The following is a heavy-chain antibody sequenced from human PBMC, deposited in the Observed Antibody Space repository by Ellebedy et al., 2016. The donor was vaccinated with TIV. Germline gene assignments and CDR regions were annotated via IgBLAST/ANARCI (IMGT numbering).Heavy chain of an antibody. V-gene: IGHV7-4-1*02. CDR2: INTNTGNP. CDR3: ARGAAAGFFCYFDL. CDR1: GYTFTSYA. J-gene: IGHJ2*01. Sequence: AASVKVSCKASGYTFTSYAMNWVRQAPGQGLEWMGWINTNTGNPTYAQGFTGRFVFSLDTSVSTAYLQISSLKAEDTAVYYCARGAAAGFFCYFDLWGRGTLVTVSS. D-gene: IGHD6-13*01.